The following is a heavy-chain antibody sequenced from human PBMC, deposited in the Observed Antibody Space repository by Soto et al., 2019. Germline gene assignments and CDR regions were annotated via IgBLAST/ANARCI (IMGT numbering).Heavy chain of an antibody. CDR2: LNQGANEK. CDR3: ARDPGWGALAY. D-gene: IGHD7-27*01. Sequence: EVHLVESGGGFIQPGGSLRLSCAASGFTFSNSWMSWVRQAPGKGLEWVANLNQGANEKNYVDSVKGRFAVSRDNAKSTLYLQMDSLSADDTAVYYCARDPGWGALAYWGRGTLVTVSS. J-gene: IGHJ4*02. V-gene: IGHV3-7*01. CDR1: GFTFSNSW.